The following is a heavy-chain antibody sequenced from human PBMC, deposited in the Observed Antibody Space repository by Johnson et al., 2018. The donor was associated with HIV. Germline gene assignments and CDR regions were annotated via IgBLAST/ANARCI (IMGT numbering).Heavy chain of an antibody. Sequence: VQLVESGGGLVQPGRSLRLSCAASGFTFDDYAMHWVRQAPGKGLEWVSGISWNSGSIGYADSVKGRFTISRDNAKNSLYLQMNSLRAEDTAIYYCAKDEAQTLASAGRDAFDFWGQGTAVTV. J-gene: IGHJ3*01. D-gene: IGHD6-13*01. CDR2: ISWNSGSI. V-gene: IGHV3-9*01. CDR1: GFTFDDYA. CDR3: AKDEAQTLASAGRDAFDF.